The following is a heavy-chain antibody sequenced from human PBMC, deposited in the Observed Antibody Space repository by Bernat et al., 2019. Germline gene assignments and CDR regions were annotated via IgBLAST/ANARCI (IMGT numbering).Heavy chain of an antibody. CDR3: VRGPTVRTGVDAFDI. CDR1: GGSISSGGYY. CDR2: IYYSGST. D-gene: IGHD4-11*01. V-gene: IGHV4-31*03. Sequence: QVQLQESGPGLVKPSQTLSLTCTVSGGSISSGGYYWSWIRQHPGKGLEWIGYIYYSGSTYYNPSLKSRVTISVDTSKNQFSLKLSSVTAADTAVYYCVRGPTVRTGVDAFDIWGQGTMVTVSS. J-gene: IGHJ3*02.